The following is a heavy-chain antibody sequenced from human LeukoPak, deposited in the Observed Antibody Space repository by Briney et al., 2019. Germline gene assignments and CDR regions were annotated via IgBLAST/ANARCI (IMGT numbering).Heavy chain of an antibody. CDR2: INHSGST. CDR3: ARETPLRWYFDL. J-gene: IGHJ2*01. Sequence: SETLSLTCAVYGGSFSGYYWSWIRQPPGKVLEWIGEINHSGSTNYNPSLKSRVTISVDTSKNQFSLKLSSVTAADTAVYYCARETPLRWYFDLWGRGTLVTVSS. CDR1: GGSFSGYY. V-gene: IGHV4-34*01.